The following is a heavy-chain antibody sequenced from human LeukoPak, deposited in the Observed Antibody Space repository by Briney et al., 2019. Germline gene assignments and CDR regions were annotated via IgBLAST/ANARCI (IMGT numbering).Heavy chain of an antibody. V-gene: IGHV3-21*01. D-gene: IGHD6-6*01. Sequence: GGSLRLPCAASGFTFSSYSMNWVRQAPGKGLEWVSSISSSSSYIYYADSVKGRFTISRDNAKNSLYLQMNSLRAEDTAVYYCAREYSSSAFDIWGQGTMVTVSS. CDR3: AREYSSSAFDI. J-gene: IGHJ3*02. CDR2: ISSSSSYI. CDR1: GFTFSSYS.